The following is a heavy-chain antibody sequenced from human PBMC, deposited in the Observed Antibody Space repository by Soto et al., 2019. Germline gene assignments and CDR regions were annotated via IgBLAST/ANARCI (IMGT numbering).Heavy chain of an antibody. CDR3: AILFGPFDDIVVPRLYFDY. Sequence: SETLSLTCTVSGGSISSGGYYWSWIRQHPGKGLEWIGYIYYSGSTYYNQSLKSRVTISVDTSKNQFSLKLSSVPAADTAVYYCAILFGPFDDIVVPRLYFDYWGQGTLVTVSS. CDR1: GGSISSGGYY. J-gene: IGHJ4*02. D-gene: IGHD2-15*01. CDR2: IYYSGST. V-gene: IGHV4-31*03.